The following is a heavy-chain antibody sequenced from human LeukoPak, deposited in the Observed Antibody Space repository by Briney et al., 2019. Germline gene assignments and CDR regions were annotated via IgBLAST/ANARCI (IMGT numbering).Heavy chain of an antibody. D-gene: IGHD1-26*01. V-gene: IGHV4-61*02. CDR3: ARVWTDSGSYYDDRGAFDY. CDR2: IYTSGST. J-gene: IGHJ4*02. Sequence: SETLSLTCTVSGGSISSGTYYWNWIRQPAGKGLEWIGRIYTSGSTNYNPSLKSRVTISVDTSKNHFSLKLSSVTAADTALYYCARVWTDSGSYYDDRGAFDYWGQGTLVTVSS. CDR1: GGSISSGTYY.